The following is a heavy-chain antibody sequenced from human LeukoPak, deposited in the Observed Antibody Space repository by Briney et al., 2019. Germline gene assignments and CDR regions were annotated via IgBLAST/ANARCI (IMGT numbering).Heavy chain of an antibody. J-gene: IGHJ4*02. V-gene: IGHV1-18*01. Sequence: ASVKVSCKASGYPFSSFASSWVQQAPGQGLEWMGRITTYSGITNYAQKFQGRVTMTTDTSTSTAYMELRSLRSDDTAVYYCARTFLAGYGTAGFDYWGQGSLVTVSS. CDR2: ITTYSGIT. D-gene: IGHD3-9*01. CDR1: GYPFSSFA. CDR3: ARTFLAGYGTAGFDY.